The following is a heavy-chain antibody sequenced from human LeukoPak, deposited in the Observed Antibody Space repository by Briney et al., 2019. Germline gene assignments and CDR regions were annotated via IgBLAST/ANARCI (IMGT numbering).Heavy chain of an antibody. Sequence: PSETLSLTCAVYGGSFSGYYWSWIRQPPGKGLEWIGEINHSGSTNYNPSLKSRVTISVDTSKNQFSLKLSSVTAADTAVYYCARSYDSSDYSAFDIWGQGTMVTVSS. CDR3: ARSYDSSDYSAFDI. V-gene: IGHV4-34*01. CDR2: INHSGST. D-gene: IGHD3-22*01. CDR1: GGSFSGYY. J-gene: IGHJ3*02.